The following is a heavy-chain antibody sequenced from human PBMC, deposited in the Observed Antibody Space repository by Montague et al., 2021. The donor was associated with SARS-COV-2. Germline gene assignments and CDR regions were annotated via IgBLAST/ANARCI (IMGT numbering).Heavy chain of an antibody. CDR3: ARALAVWTGYAKSFYFDY. CDR1: GGSMMSPSFH. V-gene: IGHV4-39*01. J-gene: IGHJ4*02. Sequence: SETLSLTCTVSGGSMMSPSFHWDWIRQAPGKGLEWIGCINYSGTTNFNPSLRSRVTLSVDTPRSQFSLELSSVTAADTAVYYCARALAVWTGYAKSFYFDYWGQGLLVTVSS. CDR2: INYSGTT. D-gene: IGHD3/OR15-3a*01.